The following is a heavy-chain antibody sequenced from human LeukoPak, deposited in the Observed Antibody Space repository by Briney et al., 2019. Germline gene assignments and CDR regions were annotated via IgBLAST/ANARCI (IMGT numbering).Heavy chain of an antibody. Sequence: TSETLSLTCTVSGDSISSGDYYWSWIRQPAGKGLEWIGRISSSGSTYYNPSLKSRVTISVDTSKNQFSLKLSSVTAADTAVYYCASRSRSSSGSPYYFDYWGQGTLVTVSS. J-gene: IGHJ4*02. D-gene: IGHD6-19*01. CDR2: ISSSGST. CDR1: GDSISSGDYY. V-gene: IGHV4-61*02. CDR3: ASRSRSSSGSPYYFDY.